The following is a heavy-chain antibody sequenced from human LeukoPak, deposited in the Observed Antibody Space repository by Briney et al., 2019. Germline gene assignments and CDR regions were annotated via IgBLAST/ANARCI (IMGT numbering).Heavy chain of an antibody. CDR1: GFTFSRYW. J-gene: IGHJ4*02. CDR3: ARSIRLGTSCCTDY. CDR2: IKQDGSEK. D-gene: IGHD2-2*02. V-gene: IGHV3-7*01. Sequence: PGGSLRLSCAASGFTFSRYWMSWVRQAPGKGLEWVAKIKQDGSEKYYVDSVKGRFTISRDNAKNSLYLQMNSLRAEDTAVYYCARSIRLGTSCCTDYWGQGTLVTVSS.